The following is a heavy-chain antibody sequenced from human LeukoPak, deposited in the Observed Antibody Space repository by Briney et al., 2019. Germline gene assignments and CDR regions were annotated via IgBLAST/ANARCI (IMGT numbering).Heavy chain of an antibody. J-gene: IGHJ6*02. Sequence: ASVKVSCKASGYTFTSYGISWVRQAPGQGLEWMGWISAYNGNTNYAQKLQGRVTMTTDTSTSTAYMELRSLRSDDTAVYYCARDQRFLEWLYYDYYYYGMDVRGQGTTVTVSS. V-gene: IGHV1-18*01. CDR2: ISAYNGNT. CDR3: ARDQRFLEWLYYDYYYYGMDV. D-gene: IGHD3-3*01. CDR1: GYTFTSYG.